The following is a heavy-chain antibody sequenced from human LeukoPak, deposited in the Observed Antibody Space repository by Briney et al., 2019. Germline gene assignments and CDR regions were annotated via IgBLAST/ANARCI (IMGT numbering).Heavy chain of an antibody. V-gene: IGHV1-69*01. CDR1: GGNFTSYA. J-gene: IGHJ4*02. CDR2: IIPIFGTA. CDR3: ARGVEPNWNYVIDY. D-gene: IGHD1-7*01. Sequence: EASVKVSCKASGGNFTSYAISWVRQAPGQGLEWMGGIIPIFGTANYAQKFQGRVTITADESTSTAYMELSSLRSEDTAVYYCARGVEPNWNYVIDYWGQGTLVTVSS.